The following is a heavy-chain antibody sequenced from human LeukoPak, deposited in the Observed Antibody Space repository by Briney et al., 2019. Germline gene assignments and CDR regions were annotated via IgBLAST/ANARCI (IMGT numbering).Heavy chain of an antibody. CDR1: GFTCSSYA. CDR3: AKEWSAYDL. J-gene: IGHJ3*01. V-gene: IGHV3-33*03. D-gene: IGHD2-15*01. Sequence: QSGGSLRLSCAVSGFTCSSYAMHWVRQAPGKGLEWVAVTWQDGIVAYADSVKGRFTIFRDESKNTLFLQMSTLRAEDTAMYYCAKEWSAYDLWGQGTMVSVSS. CDR2: TWQDGIV.